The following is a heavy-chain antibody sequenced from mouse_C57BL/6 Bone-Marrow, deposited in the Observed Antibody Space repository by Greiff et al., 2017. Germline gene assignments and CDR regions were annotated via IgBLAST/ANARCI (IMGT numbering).Heavy chain of an antibody. J-gene: IGHJ2*01. CDR2: ISDGGSYT. CDR1: GFTFSSYA. Sequence: EVKLMESGGGLVKPGGSLKLSCAASGFTFSSYAMSWVRQTPEKRLEWVATISDGGSYTYYPDNVKGRFTISRDNAKNNLYLQMSHLKSEDTAMYYCARDVGFYWGQGTTLTVSS. CDR3: ARDVGFY. D-gene: IGHD4-1*01. V-gene: IGHV5-4*01.